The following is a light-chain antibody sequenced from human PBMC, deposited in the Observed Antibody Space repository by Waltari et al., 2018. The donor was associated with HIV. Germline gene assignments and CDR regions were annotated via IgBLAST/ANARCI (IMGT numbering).Light chain of an antibody. CDR2: EDD. CDR3: GTWDTSLSAVV. CDR1: TSNIGDNF. J-gene: IGLJ3*02. V-gene: IGLV1-51*02. Sequence: QSVLTQPPSVSAAPGQKVSISCSGSTSNIGDNFLSWFQQFPGTAPKLLIYEDDTRPSGIPDRFTGFKSGTSATLVITGLQTGDEAVYYCGTWDTSLSAVVFGGGTNLTVL.